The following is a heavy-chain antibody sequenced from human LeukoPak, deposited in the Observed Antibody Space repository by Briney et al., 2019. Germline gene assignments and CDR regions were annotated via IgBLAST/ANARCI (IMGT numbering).Heavy chain of an antibody. V-gene: IGHV5-51*01. CDR2: IYPRDSDT. J-gene: IGHJ4*02. CDR3: ARLINGVITEVDY. D-gene: IGHD1-14*01. CDR1: GYSFTSYW. Sequence: GESLKISCKGSGYSFTSYWIGWVRQMPGKGVEWMGIIYPRDSDTRYSPSFQGQVTISADKSISPAYLQWSSLKASDTAMYYCARLINGVITEVDYWGQGTLVTVSS.